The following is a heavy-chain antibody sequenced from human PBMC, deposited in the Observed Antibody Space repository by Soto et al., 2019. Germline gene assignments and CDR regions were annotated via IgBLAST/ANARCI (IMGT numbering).Heavy chain of an antibody. CDR2: IYYSGST. CDR3: ARDTYYYDSSGYSGRAYYYYGMDV. J-gene: IGHJ6*02. D-gene: IGHD3-22*01. V-gene: IGHV4-31*03. CDR1: GGSIGSGGYY. Sequence: SETLPLTCTVSGGSIGSGGYYWSWIRQHPWKGLEWIGYIYYSGSTYYNPSLKSRVTISVDTSKNQFSLKLSSVTAADTAVYYCARDTYYYDSSGYSGRAYYYYGMDVWGQGTTVTVSS.